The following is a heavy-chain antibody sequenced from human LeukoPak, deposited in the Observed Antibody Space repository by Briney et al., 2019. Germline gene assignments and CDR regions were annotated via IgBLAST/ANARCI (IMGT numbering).Heavy chain of an antibody. CDR2: IKSKTDGGTT. CDR1: GFTFSNAW. J-gene: IGHJ5*02. D-gene: IGHD3-3*01. CDR3: TTDKRNYDFWSGYSDWFDP. V-gene: IGHV3-15*01. Sequence: GGSLRLSCAASGFTFSNAWMNWVRHAPGKGLEWVGRIKSKTDGGTTDYAAPVKGRFTISRDDSKNTLYLQMNSLKTEDTAVYYCTTDKRNYDFWSGYSDWFDPWGQGTLVTVSS.